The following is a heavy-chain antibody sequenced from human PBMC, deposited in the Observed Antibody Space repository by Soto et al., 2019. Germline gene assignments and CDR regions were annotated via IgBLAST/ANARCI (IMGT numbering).Heavy chain of an antibody. CDR1: GFSLSTSGVG. CDR3: ARFDYGGNSVRGAFDI. J-gene: IGHJ3*02. CDR2: IYWDDDK. Sequence: QITLKESGPTLVKPTQTLTLTCTFSGFSLSTSGVGVGWIRQPPGKALEWLALIYWDDDKRYSPSLKSRLTITKDTSKNQVVLTMTNMDPVDTATYYCARFDYGGNSVRGAFDIWGQGTMVTVSS. D-gene: IGHD4-17*01. V-gene: IGHV2-5*02.